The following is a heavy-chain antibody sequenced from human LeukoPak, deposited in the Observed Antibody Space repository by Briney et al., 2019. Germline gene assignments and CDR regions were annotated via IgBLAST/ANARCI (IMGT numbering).Heavy chain of an antibody. D-gene: IGHD1-26*01. CDR2: IYYSGST. J-gene: IGHJ4*02. Sequence: PSETLSLTCTISGGSISSYYWSWIRQPPGKGQEWIGYIYYSGSTNYNPSLKSRVTISVDTSKNQFSLKLSSVTAADTAVYYCAREYSGSYYFDYWGQGTLVTVSS. V-gene: IGHV4-59*01. CDR1: GGSISSYY. CDR3: AREYSGSYYFDY.